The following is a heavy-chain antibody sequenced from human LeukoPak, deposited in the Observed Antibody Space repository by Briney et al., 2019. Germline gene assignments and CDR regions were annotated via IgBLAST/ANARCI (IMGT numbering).Heavy chain of an antibody. CDR1: GGSISSGSYY. CDR3: ARDNAFDI. CDR2: IYTSGST. Sequence: DPSQTLSLTCTVSGGSISSGSYYWSWIRQPAGKGLEWIGRIYTSGSTNYNPSLKSRVTISVDTSKNQFSLKLSSVTAADTAVYYCARDNAFDIWGQGTMVTVSS. J-gene: IGHJ3*02. V-gene: IGHV4-61*02.